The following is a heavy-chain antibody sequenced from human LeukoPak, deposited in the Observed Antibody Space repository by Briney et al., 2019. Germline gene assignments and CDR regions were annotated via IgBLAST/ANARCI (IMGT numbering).Heavy chain of an antibody. CDR3: AKGHMTTDYYFDY. V-gene: IGHV3-43*01. D-gene: IGHD4-11*01. CDR1: GFTYDYYT. J-gene: IGHJ4*02. CDR2: ISWDGVST. Sequence: GSLRLSCAASGFTYDYYTMHWVRQAPGKGLEWVSLISWDGVSTHYADSVKGRFTISRDNSKNSLYLQMNSLRTEDTALYYCAKGHMTTDYYFDYWGQGTLVTVSS.